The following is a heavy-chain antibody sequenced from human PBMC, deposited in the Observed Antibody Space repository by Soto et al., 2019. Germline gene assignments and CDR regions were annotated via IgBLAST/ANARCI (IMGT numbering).Heavy chain of an antibody. V-gene: IGHV3-21*01. CDR1: GFTFSSYS. J-gene: IGHJ6*02. D-gene: IGHD6-13*01. CDR3: ARDGYSSPPYYYYGMDV. Sequence: GGALRLSCAASGFTFSSYSVNWVRQAPGKGLEWVSSISSSSSYIYYADSVKGRFTISRDNAKNSLYLQMNSLRAEDTAVYYCARDGYSSPPYYYYGMDVWGQGPTVTVSS. CDR2: ISSSSSYI.